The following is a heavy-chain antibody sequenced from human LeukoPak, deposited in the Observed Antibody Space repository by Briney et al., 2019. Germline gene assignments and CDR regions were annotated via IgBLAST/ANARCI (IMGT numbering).Heavy chain of an antibody. CDR2: ISSSSSYI. Sequence: GGSLRLSCAVSGFTVSSNYMSWVRQAPGKGLEWVSSISSSSSYIYYADSVKGRFTISRDNAKNSLYLQMNSLRAEDTAVYYCARDSRRSFDPWGQGTLVTVSS. J-gene: IGHJ5*02. CDR1: GFTVSSNY. CDR3: ARDSRRSFDP. V-gene: IGHV3-21*01. D-gene: IGHD3-3*01.